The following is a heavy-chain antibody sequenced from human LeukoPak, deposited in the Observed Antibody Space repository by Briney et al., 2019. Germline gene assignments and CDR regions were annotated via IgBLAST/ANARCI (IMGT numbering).Heavy chain of an antibody. Sequence: GGSLRLSRAASGFTFSKYGMNWVRQAPGKGLEWVAIIWYNGSNKYFADSVMGRFTISKDNSKNTVYLQMNSLRIEDTAVYHCARAGIGNALDYWGQGTQVTVSS. V-gene: IGHV3-33*01. CDR2: IWYNGSNK. CDR3: ARAGIGNALDY. J-gene: IGHJ4*02. CDR1: GFTFSKYG. D-gene: IGHD2-2*01.